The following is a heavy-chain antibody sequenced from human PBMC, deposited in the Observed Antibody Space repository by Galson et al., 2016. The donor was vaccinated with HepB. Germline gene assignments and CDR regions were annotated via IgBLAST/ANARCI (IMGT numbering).Heavy chain of an antibody. CDR1: GFTFSSYS. Sequence: SLRLSCAASGFTFSSYSMNWVRQAPGKGLKWVSSISSSSSYIYYAHSVKGRFTISRDNAKNSLYLQMNSLRAEDTAAYYCARGDIVGAIFDYWGQGTLVTVSS. D-gene: IGHD1-26*01. J-gene: IGHJ4*02. CDR2: ISSSSSYI. V-gene: IGHV3-21*01. CDR3: ARGDIVGAIFDY.